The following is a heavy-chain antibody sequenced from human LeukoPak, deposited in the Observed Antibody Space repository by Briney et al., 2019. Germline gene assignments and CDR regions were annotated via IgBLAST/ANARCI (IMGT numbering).Heavy chain of an antibody. CDR3: ARNQRIAAAGSMNY. V-gene: IGHV3-30*02. CDR2: IRYDGSNK. J-gene: IGHJ4*02. D-gene: IGHD6-13*01. Sequence: TGGSLRLSCAASGFTFSSYGMHWVRQAPGKGLEWVAFIRYDGSNKYYADSVKGRFTISRDNSKNTLYLQMNSLRAEDTAVYYCARNQRIAAAGSMNYWGQGTLVTVSS. CDR1: GFTFSSYG.